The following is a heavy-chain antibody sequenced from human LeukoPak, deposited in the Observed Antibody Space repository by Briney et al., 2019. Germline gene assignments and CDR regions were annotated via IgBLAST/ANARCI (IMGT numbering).Heavy chain of an antibody. CDR2: ISAYNGNT. V-gene: IGHV1-18*01. Sequence: ASAKVSCKASGYTFTSYGISWARQAPGQGLEWMGWISAYNGNTNYAQKLQGRVTMTTDTSTSTAYMELRSLRSDDTAVYYCASFYSSPPGRTTQQYFQHWGQGTLVTVSS. D-gene: IGHD6-13*01. J-gene: IGHJ1*01. CDR3: ASFYSSPPGRTTQQYFQH. CDR1: GYTFTSYG.